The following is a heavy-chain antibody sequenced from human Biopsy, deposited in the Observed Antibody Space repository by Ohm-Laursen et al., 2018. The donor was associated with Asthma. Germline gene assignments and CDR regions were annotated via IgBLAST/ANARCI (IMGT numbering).Heavy chain of an antibody. CDR2: ISVYNGNT. CDR1: GYTFNSAG. J-gene: IGHJ6*02. CDR3: ARAVNYSHYYGIDV. V-gene: IGHV1-18*01. Sequence: ASVKVSCKPSGYTFNSAGITWVRQAPGQGLEWMGWISVYNGNTKVAQKLQDRVTMITDTSTSTAYMELRSLRSDDTAVYFCARAVNYSHYYGIDVWGQGTTATAS. D-gene: IGHD3-10*01.